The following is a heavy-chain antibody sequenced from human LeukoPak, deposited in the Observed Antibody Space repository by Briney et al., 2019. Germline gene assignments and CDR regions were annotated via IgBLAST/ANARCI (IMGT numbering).Heavy chain of an antibody. CDR3: ARDNEHYFDS. Sequence: GGSLRLSCAASGCTFSSYGMHWVRQAPGKGLEWVAVIWYDGSNKYYADSVKGRFTISRDNSKNTLYLQMNSLRAEATAVYYCARDNEHYFDSWGQGTLVTVSS. V-gene: IGHV3-33*01. J-gene: IGHJ4*02. CDR1: GCTFSSYG. D-gene: IGHD1-1*01. CDR2: IWYDGSNK.